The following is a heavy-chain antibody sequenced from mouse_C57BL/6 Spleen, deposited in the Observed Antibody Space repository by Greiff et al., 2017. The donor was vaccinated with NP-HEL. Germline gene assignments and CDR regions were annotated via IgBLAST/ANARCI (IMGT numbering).Heavy chain of an antibody. CDR3: AANFRDY. CDR2: IYPGDGDT. J-gene: IGHJ2*01. Sequence: QVQLQQSGPELVKPGASVKISCKASGYAFSSSWMNWVKQRPGKGLEWIGRIYPGDGDTNYNGKFKGKATLTADKSSSTAYMQLSSLTSEDSAVYFCAANFRDYWGKGTTLTVSS. D-gene: IGHD4-1*01. V-gene: IGHV1-82*01. CDR1: GYAFSSSW.